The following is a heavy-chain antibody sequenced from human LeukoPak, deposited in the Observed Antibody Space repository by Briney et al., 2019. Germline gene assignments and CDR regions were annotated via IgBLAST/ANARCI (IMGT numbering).Heavy chain of an antibody. J-gene: IGHJ6*03. Sequence: SETLSLTCTVSGGSISSYYWSWIRQPPGKGLEWVGYIYYSGSTNYNPSLKSRVTISVDTSKNQFSPKLSSVTAADTAVYYCARVHYYDSSGYWWGYYYMDVWGKGTTVTVSS. D-gene: IGHD3-22*01. V-gene: IGHV4-59*01. CDR1: GGSISSYY. CDR2: IYYSGST. CDR3: ARVHYYDSSGYWWGYYYMDV.